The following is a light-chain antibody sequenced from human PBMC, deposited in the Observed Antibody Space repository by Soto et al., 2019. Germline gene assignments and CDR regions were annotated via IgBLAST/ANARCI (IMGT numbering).Light chain of an antibody. CDR2: GAS. CDR3: QQYNNWPPYT. V-gene: IGKV3-15*01. J-gene: IGKJ2*01. CDR1: QSVSSN. Sequence: EIVMTQSPATLSVSPGERATLSSRASQSVSSNLAWYQQKPGQAPRLLIYGASTRATGIPARFSGSGSGTEFTPTISSLQSEGFAVYYCQQYNNWPPYTFGQGTKLEIK.